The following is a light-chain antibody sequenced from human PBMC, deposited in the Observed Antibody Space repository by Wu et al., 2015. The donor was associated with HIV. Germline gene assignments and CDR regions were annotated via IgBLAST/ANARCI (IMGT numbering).Light chain of an antibody. Sequence: EIVLTQSPGTLSLSPGERATLSCRTSQSVSGSSLAWYQQKPGQAPRLVIYGASTRATGIPDRFSGSGSGTDFTLTISRLEPEDSAVYYCQHYGSSPALTFGGGTKVQIK. J-gene: IGKJ4*01. CDR1: QSVSGSS. V-gene: IGKV3-20*01. CDR2: GAS. CDR3: QHYGSSPALT.